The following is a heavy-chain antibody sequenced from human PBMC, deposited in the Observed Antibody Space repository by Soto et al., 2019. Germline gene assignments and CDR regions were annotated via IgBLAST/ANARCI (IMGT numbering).Heavy chain of an antibody. CDR2: INSDGSST. CDR1: GFTFSSYW. D-gene: IGHD3-22*01. Sequence: LRLSCAASGFTFSSYWMHWVRQAPGKGLVWVSRINSDGSSTSYADSVKGRFTISRDNAKNTLYLQMNSLRAEDTAVYYCAGMYYYDSSGYSGGPDYWGQGTLVTVSS. CDR3: AGMYYYDSSGYSGGPDY. V-gene: IGHV3-74*01. J-gene: IGHJ4*02.